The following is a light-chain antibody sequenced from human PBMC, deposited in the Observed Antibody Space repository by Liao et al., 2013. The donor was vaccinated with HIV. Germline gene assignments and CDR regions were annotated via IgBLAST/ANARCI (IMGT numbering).Light chain of an antibody. CDR3: QAWDSSNVV. Sequence: SYELTQPPSVSVSPGQTASITCSGDKLGDKFACWYQQKPGQSPVLVIYQDRKRPSGIPERFSGSNSGNTATLTISGTQPMDEADYYCQAWDSSNVVFGGGTKLTVL. CDR2: QDR. J-gene: IGLJ2*01. V-gene: IGLV3-1*01. CDR1: KLGDKF.